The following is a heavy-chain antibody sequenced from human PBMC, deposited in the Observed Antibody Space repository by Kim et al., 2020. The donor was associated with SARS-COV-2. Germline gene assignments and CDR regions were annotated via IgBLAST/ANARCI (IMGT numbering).Heavy chain of an antibody. Sequence: GGSLRLSCAASGFIFNNYWMHWVRQAPGKGLVWVSTINIDETTTYYADSVKGRFTISRGNTRNTVYLQVNSLRAEDTAVYYCARGSSNSQTIFDSWGQGTVVTVSS. J-gene: IGHJ4*02. V-gene: IGHV3-74*01. CDR3: ARGSSNSQTIFDS. CDR2: INIDETTT. CDR1: GFIFNNYW. D-gene: IGHD2-2*02.